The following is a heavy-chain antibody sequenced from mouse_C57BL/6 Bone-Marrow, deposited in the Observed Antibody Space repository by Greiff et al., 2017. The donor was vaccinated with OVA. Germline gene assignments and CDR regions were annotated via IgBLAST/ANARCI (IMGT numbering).Heavy chain of an antibody. D-gene: IGHD2-1*01. J-gene: IGHJ1*03. CDR1: GYAFTNYL. CDR3: ARGLYGNPGYFDV. CDR2: INPGSGGT. V-gene: IGHV1-54*01. Sequence: VKLMESGAELVRPGTSVKVSCKASGYAFTNYLIEWVKQRPGQGLEWIGVINPGSGGTNYNEKFKGKATLTADKSSSTAYMQLSSLTSEDSAVYCCARGLYGNPGYFDVWGTGTTVTVSS.